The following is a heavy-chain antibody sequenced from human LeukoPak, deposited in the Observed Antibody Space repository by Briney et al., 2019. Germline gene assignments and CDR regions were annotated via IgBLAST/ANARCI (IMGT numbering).Heavy chain of an antibody. Sequence: PGRSLRLSCAASGFIFSNYGMHWVRQAPGKGPEWEAVISHDGRTEFYADSVKGRFTISRDNSKNTLDLQMFSLRDEDTAVYYCAKEPTSYTSGWYFHHWGQGTLVTVSS. CDR1: GFIFSNYG. CDR3: AKEPTSYTSGWYFHH. V-gene: IGHV3-30*18. J-gene: IGHJ1*01. D-gene: IGHD6-25*01. CDR2: ISHDGRTE.